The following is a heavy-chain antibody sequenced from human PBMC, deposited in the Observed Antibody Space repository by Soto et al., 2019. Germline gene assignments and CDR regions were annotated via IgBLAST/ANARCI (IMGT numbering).Heavy chain of an antibody. CDR1: GGSISSYY. CDR3: ARGGDSSSWSTLFDP. D-gene: IGHD6-13*01. CDR2: IYYSGST. Sequence: SETLSLTCTVSGGSISSYYWSWIRQPPGKGLEWIGYIYYSGSTNYNPSLKSRVTISVDTSKNQFSLKLSSVTAADTAVYYCARGGDSSSWSTLFDPWGQGTLVTVSS. V-gene: IGHV4-59*01. J-gene: IGHJ5*02.